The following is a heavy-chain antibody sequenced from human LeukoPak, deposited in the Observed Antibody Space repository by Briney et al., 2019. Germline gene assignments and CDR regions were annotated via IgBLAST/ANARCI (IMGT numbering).Heavy chain of an antibody. Sequence: SVKVSCKASGGTFSSYAISWVRQAPGQGLEWMGGIIPIFGTANYAQKFQGRVTITADESTSTAYMELSSLRSEDTAVYYCARDGLTVTNTYYYYMDVWGKGTTVTVSS. CDR1: GGTFSSYA. V-gene: IGHV1-69*13. D-gene: IGHD4-11*01. J-gene: IGHJ6*03. CDR3: ARDGLTVTNTYYYYMDV. CDR2: IIPIFGTA.